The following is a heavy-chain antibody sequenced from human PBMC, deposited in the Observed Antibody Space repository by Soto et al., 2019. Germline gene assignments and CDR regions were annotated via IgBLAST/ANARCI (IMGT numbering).Heavy chain of an antibody. J-gene: IGHJ4*02. CDR1: GFTFSRHA. Sequence: PGGSLRLSCAASGFTFSRHAMSWVRQAPGKGLEWVSDISGSGDSTYSAGSVKGRFTISRDASIDTLYLQMDSLRAEDTAVYYCARLSGGTYSPIDYWGQGTQVTVSS. V-gene: IGHV3-23*01. CDR3: ARLSGGTYSPIDY. CDR2: ISGSGDST. D-gene: IGHD2-15*01.